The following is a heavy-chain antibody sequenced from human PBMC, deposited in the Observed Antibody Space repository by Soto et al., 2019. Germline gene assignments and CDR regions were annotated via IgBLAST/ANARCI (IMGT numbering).Heavy chain of an antibody. V-gene: IGHV4-34*01. D-gene: IGHD2-21*01. CDR3: ARLRIATNNYKWFDT. CDR1: GGSFSGYY. CDR2: INHSGST. J-gene: IGHJ5*02. Sequence: SETLSLTCAVYGGSFSGYYWSLVRQPPWKGLEWIGEINHSGSTNYNPSLKSRVTISVDTSESQFSLNLRLVTAADTAVYYCARLRIATNNYKWFDTCGQGAPVTVSS.